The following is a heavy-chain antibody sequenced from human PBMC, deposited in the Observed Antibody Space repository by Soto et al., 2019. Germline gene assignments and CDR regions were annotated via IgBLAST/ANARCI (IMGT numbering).Heavy chain of an antibody. D-gene: IGHD3-22*01. Sequence: GGSLILSCAASGFTVSSNYMSWVRQAPGKGLEWVSVIYSGGSTYYADSVKGRFTISRHNSKNTLYLRMNSLRAEDTAVYYCAKDMTYYYDSGRSNVFDDWGQGTLVTGS. CDR1: GFTVSSNY. CDR2: IYSGGST. J-gene: IGHJ4*02. CDR3: AKDMTYYYDSGRSNVFDD. V-gene: IGHV3-53*04.